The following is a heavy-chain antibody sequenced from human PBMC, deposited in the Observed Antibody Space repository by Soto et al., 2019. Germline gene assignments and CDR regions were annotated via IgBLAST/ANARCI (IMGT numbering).Heavy chain of an antibody. J-gene: IGHJ4*02. CDR3: ARTRGYCGGGNCYNDY. V-gene: IGHV4-59*08. D-gene: IGHD2-15*01. CDR1: GGSISNYY. Sequence: SETLSLTCTVSGGSISNYYWSWVRQPPGKGLEWIGYIYYSGTTNYNPSLESRVTISVDTSRNQFSLKLNSVTAADTALYYCARTRGYCGGGNCYNDYWGQGTLVTVSS. CDR2: IYYSGTT.